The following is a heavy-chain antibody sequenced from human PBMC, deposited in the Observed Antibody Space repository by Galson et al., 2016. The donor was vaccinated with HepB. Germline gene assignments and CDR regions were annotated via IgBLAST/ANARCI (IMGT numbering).Heavy chain of an antibody. J-gene: IGHJ6*02. Sequence: SLRLSCAASGFTVYGNYMSWVRQAPGKGLEWVSMIYSRGDTYYADSVKGRFTISRDFSKNTVSLQIDSLTAEHTALYYCARVVGFWNGYSYLFHGLDVWGQGTTVTVSS. D-gene: IGHD3-3*01. V-gene: IGHV3-53*01. CDR1: GFTVYGNY. CDR3: ARVVGFWNGYSYLFHGLDV. CDR2: IYSRGDT.